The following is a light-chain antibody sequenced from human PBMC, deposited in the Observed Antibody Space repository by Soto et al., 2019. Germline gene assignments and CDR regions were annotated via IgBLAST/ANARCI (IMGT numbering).Light chain of an antibody. CDR1: QTVTTSS. J-gene: IGKJ5*01. CDR3: QQRSNWPLT. CDR2: DAF. Sequence: EIVLTQSPGTLSLSPGEEATLSCRASQTVTTSSLAWYQQRPGQAPRLLIYDAFIRATGIPARFSGSESGTDFTLTISSLEPEDFAVYYCQQRSNWPLTFGQGTRLEIK. V-gene: IGKV3-11*01.